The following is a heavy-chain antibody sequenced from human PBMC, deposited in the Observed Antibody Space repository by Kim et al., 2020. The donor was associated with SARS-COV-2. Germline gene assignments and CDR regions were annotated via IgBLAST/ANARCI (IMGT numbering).Heavy chain of an antibody. V-gene: IGHV3-9*01. J-gene: IGHJ4*02. D-gene: IGHD6-13*01. CDR2: ISWNSGSI. Sequence: GGSLRLSCAASGFTFDDYAMHWVRQAPGKGLEWVSGISWNSGSIGYADSVKGRFTISRDNAKNSLYLQMNSLRAEDTALYYCAKGESSSWDRGPYFDYWGRGTLVTVSS. CDR3: AKGESSSWDRGPYFDY. CDR1: GFTFDDYA.